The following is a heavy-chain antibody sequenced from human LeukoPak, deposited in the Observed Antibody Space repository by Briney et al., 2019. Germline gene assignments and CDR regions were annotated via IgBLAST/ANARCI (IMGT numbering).Heavy chain of an antibody. CDR1: GYTFISYG. J-gene: IGHJ3*02. V-gene: IGHV1-18*01. D-gene: IGHD3-10*01. CDR3: ARDGFFGSGIVGAFDI. Sequence: ASVKVPCKASGYTFISYGISWVRQAPGQGLEWMGWISAYNGNTNYAQKFQGRVTMITDTSTSTAYMEMRSLRSDDTAVYYCARDGFFGSGIVGAFDIWGQGTMVTVSS. CDR2: ISAYNGNT.